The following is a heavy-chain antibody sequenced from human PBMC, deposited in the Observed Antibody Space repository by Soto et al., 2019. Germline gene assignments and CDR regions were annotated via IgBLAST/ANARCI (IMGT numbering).Heavy chain of an antibody. CDR2: VSASGLNT. V-gene: IGHV3-23*01. D-gene: IGHD1-1*01. CDR1: GFTLSTSA. Sequence: EVLLLESGGKLVQPGGSLTLSCAASGFTLSTSAIAWVRQAPGKGLDWVSGVSASGLNTDYADPVKGRFYIYRDNYKNTVSLHMNSLRAEDTAFYYCAKDSPRRTSGYYFDYGGQGTPVTVSS. CDR3: AKDSPRRTSGYYFDY. J-gene: IGHJ4*02.